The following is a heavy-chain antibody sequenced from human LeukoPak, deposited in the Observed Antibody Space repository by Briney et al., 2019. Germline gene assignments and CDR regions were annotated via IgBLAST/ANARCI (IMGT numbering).Heavy chain of an antibody. Sequence: GASVKVSCKASGFTSTTSTMQWVRPARGQRLEWIGWIVVGSGDTNYAEKFQERVTITRDMSTSTVYMELSSLRSDDAAVYYCAADQPRYPDAFDIWGQGTMVTVSS. CDR1: GFTSTTST. D-gene: IGHD1-1*01. J-gene: IGHJ3*02. V-gene: IGHV1-58*02. CDR2: IVVGSGDT. CDR3: AADQPRYPDAFDI.